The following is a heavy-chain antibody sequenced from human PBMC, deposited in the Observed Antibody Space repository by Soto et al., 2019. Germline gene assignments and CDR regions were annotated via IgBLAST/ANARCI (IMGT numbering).Heavy chain of an antibody. Sequence: EVQLVESGGGLVQPGKSLRLSCAASGFTFDDYAMHWVRQVPGKGLEWVSGLSWNSGIIDYADSVKGRFTISRDNAKNSLHLQMNSLKPEDTAFYYCAKAESSGWYYSLDYWGQGTLVTVSS. CDR1: GFTFDDYA. CDR3: AKAESSGWYYSLDY. V-gene: IGHV3-9*01. CDR2: LSWNSGII. D-gene: IGHD6-19*01. J-gene: IGHJ4*02.